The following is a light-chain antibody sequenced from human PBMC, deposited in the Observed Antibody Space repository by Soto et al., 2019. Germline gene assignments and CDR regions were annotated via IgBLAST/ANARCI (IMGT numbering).Light chain of an antibody. Sequence: QSVLTQPPSASGTPGQRVTISCSGSSSNIGSNTVNWYQQLPGTAPKLLIYSNNQRPSGVPDRFSGSKSGTSASLAISGLQSEDEADYCCAAWDDSLNALVFGGGTQLTVL. V-gene: IGLV1-44*01. CDR2: SNN. CDR3: AAWDDSLNALV. J-gene: IGLJ2*01. CDR1: SSNIGSNT.